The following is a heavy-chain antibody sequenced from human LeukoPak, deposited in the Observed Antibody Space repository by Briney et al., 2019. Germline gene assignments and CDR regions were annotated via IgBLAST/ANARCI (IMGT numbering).Heavy chain of an antibody. Sequence: GGSLRLSCAASRFTFSSYWMSWVRQAPGKGLEWVANIKQDGSEKYYVDSVKGRFTISRDNAKNSLYLQMNSLRAEDTAVYYCANAYYDFWSGYSYFDYWGQGTLVTVSS. D-gene: IGHD3-3*01. V-gene: IGHV3-7*01. CDR1: RFTFSSYW. CDR2: IKQDGSEK. J-gene: IGHJ4*02. CDR3: ANAYYDFWSGYSYFDY.